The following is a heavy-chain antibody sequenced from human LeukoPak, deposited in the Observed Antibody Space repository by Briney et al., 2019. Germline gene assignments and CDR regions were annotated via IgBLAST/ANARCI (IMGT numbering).Heavy chain of an antibody. J-gene: IGHJ4*02. Sequence: ASVKVSCKAPGGTFSSYAISWVRQAPGQGLEWMGGIIPIFGTANYAQKFQGRVTITADESTSTAYMELSSLRSEDTAVYYCASLLSGSYSYFDYWGQGTLVTVSS. CDR1: GGTFSSYA. CDR3: ASLLSGSYSYFDY. D-gene: IGHD1-26*01. V-gene: IGHV1-69*13. CDR2: IIPIFGTA.